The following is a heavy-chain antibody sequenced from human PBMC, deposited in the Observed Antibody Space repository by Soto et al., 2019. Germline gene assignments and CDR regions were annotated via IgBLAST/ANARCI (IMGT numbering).Heavy chain of an antibody. J-gene: IGHJ4*02. V-gene: IGHV4-59*01. Sequence: SETLSLTCTVSGGSISSYYWSWIRQPPGKGLEWIGYIYYSGSTNYNPSLKSRVTISVDTSKNQFSLKLSSVTAADTAVYYCARSPDCSSTSCYSHHFDYWGQGTLVTVSS. D-gene: IGHD2-2*01. CDR3: ARSPDCSSTSCYSHHFDY. CDR1: GGSISSYY. CDR2: IYYSGST.